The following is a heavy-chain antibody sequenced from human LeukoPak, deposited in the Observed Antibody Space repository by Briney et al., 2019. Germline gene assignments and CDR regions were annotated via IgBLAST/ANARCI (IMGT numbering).Heavy chain of an antibody. V-gene: IGHV1-69*04. CDR3: ARDTDTAMERYGMDV. D-gene: IGHD5-18*01. Sequence: SVKVSCKASGGTFSSYAISWVRQAPGQGLEWMGRTIPIFGIANYAQKFQGRVTITADKSTSTAYMELSSLRSEDTAVYYCARDTDTAMERYGMDVWGQGTTVTVSS. J-gene: IGHJ6*02. CDR1: GGTFSSYA. CDR2: TIPIFGIA.